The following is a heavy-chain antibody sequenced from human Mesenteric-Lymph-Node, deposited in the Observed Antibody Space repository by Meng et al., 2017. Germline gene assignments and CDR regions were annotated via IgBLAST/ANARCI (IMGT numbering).Heavy chain of an antibody. Sequence: GGSLRLSCAASGFTFSSYSMNWVRQPPGKGLEWVSSISTSSDYIYYADSVKGRFTISRDNAKKSLYLRVNSLRAEDTAVYYCARVSNPLYYYYGMDVWGQGTTVTVSS. J-gene: IGHJ6*02. CDR3: ARVSNPLYYYYGMDV. CDR2: ISTSSDYI. V-gene: IGHV3-21*01. CDR1: GFTFSSYS.